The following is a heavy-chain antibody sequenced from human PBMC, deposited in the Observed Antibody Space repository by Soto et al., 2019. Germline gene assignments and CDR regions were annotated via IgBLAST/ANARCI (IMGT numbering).Heavy chain of an antibody. J-gene: IGHJ6*02. V-gene: IGHV4-30-4*01. CDR1: GDSISSGDYY. CDR3: ARGLYYYGMDV. CDR2: TYYTGSA. Sequence: SETLSLTCTVSGDSISSGDYYWSWIRQPPGKGLEWIGYTYYTGSAYYNPSLRGRATIPVDRSKNQVSLNLRSVTAADTAVYFCARGLYYYGMDVWGQGTTVTVSS.